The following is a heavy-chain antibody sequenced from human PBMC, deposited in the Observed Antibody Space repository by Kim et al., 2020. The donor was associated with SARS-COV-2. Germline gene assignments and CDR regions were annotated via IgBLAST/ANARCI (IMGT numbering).Heavy chain of an antibody. J-gene: IGHJ5*02. Sequence: QGRVTITADESTSTAYMELSSLRSEDTAVYYCARATLHYYDSSGYYPFDPWGQGTLVTVSS. CDR3: ARATLHYYDSSGYYPFDP. V-gene: IGHV1-69*01. D-gene: IGHD3-22*01.